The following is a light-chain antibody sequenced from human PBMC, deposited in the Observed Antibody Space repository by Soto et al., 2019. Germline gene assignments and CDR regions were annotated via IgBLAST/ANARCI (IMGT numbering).Light chain of an antibody. CDR3: SSYTNINTRACV. CDR2: EVT. Sequence: LTQPASVSGSPGQSITISCTGTSGDIGSYNRVSWYQQHPGKAPKLIIYEVTDRPSGVSNRFSGSKSGNTASLTISGLQAEDEAEYYCSSYTNINTRACVFGTGTKVTAL. CDR1: SGDIGSYNR. V-gene: IGLV2-14*01. J-gene: IGLJ1*01.